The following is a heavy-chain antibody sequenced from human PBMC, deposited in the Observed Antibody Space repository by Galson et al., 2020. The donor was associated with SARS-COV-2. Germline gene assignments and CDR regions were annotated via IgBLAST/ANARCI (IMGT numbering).Heavy chain of an antibody. J-gene: IGHJ6*02. CDR1: GGSISSGSYY. D-gene: IGHD6-19*01. CDR3: ARDYMIAVAGYYYYYGMDV. V-gene: IGHV4-61*02. CDR2: INTSGRT. Sequence: SETLSLTCTVSGGSISSGSYYWSCIRQPAGKGLESFGRINTSGRTNYNPSLKRRVTISVDTSKNQFSLKLSSVTAADTAVYYCARDYMIAVAGYYYYYGMDVWGQGTTVTVSS.